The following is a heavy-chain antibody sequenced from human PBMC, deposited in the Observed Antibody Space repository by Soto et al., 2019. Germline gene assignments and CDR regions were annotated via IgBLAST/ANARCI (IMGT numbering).Heavy chain of an antibody. CDR3: AREWIGEGIDY. V-gene: IGHV1-69*08. Sequence: QVQMVQSGAEVKKPGSSVKVSCKASGGTFSSYTISWVLQAPGQGLEWMGRIIPILGIANYAQKFQGRVTITADKSTSTAYMELSRLRSEDTDVYYCAREWIGEGIDYWGQGTLVTVSS. CDR2: IIPILGIA. D-gene: IGHD3-10*01. J-gene: IGHJ4*02. CDR1: GGTFSSYT.